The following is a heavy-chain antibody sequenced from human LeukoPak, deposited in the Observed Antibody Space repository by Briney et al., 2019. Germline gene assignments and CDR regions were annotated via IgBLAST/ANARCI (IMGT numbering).Heavy chain of an antibody. D-gene: IGHD2-2*01. CDR1: GFTFSSYA. J-gene: IGHJ3*02. CDR3: ARDKDGDIVVVPAVGGAFDI. CDR2: ISGSGGST. V-gene: IGHV3-23*01. Sequence: GGSLRLSCAASGFTFSSYAMSWVRQAPGKGLEWVSAISGSGGSTYYADSVKGRFTISRDNSKNTLYLQMNSLRAEDTAVYYCARDKDGDIVVVPAVGGAFDIWGQGTMVTVSS.